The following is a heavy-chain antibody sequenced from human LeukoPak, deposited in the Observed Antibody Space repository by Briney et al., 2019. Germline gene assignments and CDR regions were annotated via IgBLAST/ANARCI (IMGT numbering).Heavy chain of an antibody. J-gene: IGHJ4*02. Sequence: SSVKVSYKASGGTFSSYTISWVRQAPGQGLEWMGRIIPILGIANYAQKFQGRVTITADKSTSTAYMELSSLRSEDTAVYYCARYCSGGSCYYFDYWGQGTLVTVSS. CDR2: IIPILGIA. D-gene: IGHD2-15*01. CDR1: GGTFSSYT. CDR3: ARYCSGGSCYYFDY. V-gene: IGHV1-69*02.